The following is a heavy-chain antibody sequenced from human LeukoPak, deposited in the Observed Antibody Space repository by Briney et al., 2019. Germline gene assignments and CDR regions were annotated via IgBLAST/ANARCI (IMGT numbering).Heavy chain of an antibody. D-gene: IGHD5-18*01. CDR3: AKDRTYSYGIYYFDY. CDR1: GFTFGDYL. V-gene: IGHV3-9*01. Sequence: GGSLRLPCAASGFTFGDYLKHWVRQAPGKGLEWVGDLSWCSGSIDYAASVKGRFTISSDNAKISLELQMNRLRAEDTAWYYCAKDRTYSYGIYYFDYWGQGTLVTVSS. J-gene: IGHJ4*02. CDR2: LSWCSGSI.